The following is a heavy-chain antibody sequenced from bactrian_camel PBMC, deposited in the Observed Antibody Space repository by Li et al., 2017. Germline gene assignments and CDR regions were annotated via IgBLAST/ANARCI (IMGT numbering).Heavy chain of an antibody. J-gene: IGHJ4*01. CDR1: GFTRSDNC. Sequence: HVQLVESGGGSVQAGGSLRLSCEASLGFTRSDNCWGWFRQTPGKGREAVAAISTTGGTTYYVDSVKDRFTLSQDNAKNTLYLQMNNLKPEDTAMYYCAAEYTRACTGAGDGSSWARTGKAYDYWGQGTQVTVS. V-gene: IGHV3S1*01. D-gene: IGHD6*01. CDR2: ISTTGGTT. CDR3: AAEYTRACTGAGDGSSWARTGKAYDY.